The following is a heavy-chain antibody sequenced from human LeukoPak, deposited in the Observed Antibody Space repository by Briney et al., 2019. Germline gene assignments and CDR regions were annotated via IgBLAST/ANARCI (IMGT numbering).Heavy chain of an antibody. CDR3: VYGDAFDI. CDR1: GFTFSGYP. D-gene: IGHD3-10*01. Sequence: GGSLRLSCAASGFTFSGYPIHWVRQAPGKGLEWVAVISYDGSNKYYADSVKGRFTISRDNSKNTLYLQMNSLRAEDTAVYYCVYGDAFDIWGQGTMVTVSS. CDR2: ISYDGSNK. V-gene: IGHV3-30*14. J-gene: IGHJ3*02.